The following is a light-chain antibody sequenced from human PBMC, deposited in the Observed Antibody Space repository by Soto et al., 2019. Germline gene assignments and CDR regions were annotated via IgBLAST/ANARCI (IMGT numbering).Light chain of an antibody. CDR1: SSNIGIHS. CDR2: ETT. J-gene: IGLJ3*02. Sequence: QSELTQPPSVSAAPGQQVTISCSGSSSNIGIHSVSWYQRLPGSAPKLLIYETTKRPSGIPDRFSGSKSGTSATLGITGLQTGDEADYYGGTWDNTLSGGVFGGGTKVTVL. V-gene: IGLV1-51*02. CDR3: GTWDNTLSGGV.